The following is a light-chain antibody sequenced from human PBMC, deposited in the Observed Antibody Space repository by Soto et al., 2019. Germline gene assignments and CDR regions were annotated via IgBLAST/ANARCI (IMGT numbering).Light chain of an antibody. CDR1: EDIRNS. Sequence: DIQMTQSPSSLSASVGDRVTITCQASEDIRNSLNWFQQKPGKAPDLLIYDASNLETGVPSNFSGSGSGTAFTFTISSLQPEDIATYYCQQSHNLPFTFGPGTKVDIK. J-gene: IGKJ3*01. CDR2: DAS. CDR3: QQSHNLPFT. V-gene: IGKV1-33*01.